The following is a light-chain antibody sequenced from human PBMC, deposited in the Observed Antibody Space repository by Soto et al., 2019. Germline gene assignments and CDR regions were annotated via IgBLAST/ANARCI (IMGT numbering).Light chain of an antibody. Sequence: EIVMTQSPGTLSVSPGESATPSCRASQSVSSNLAWYQQKPGQAPRLLIYDTSTRATGVPARFSGSGSGTEFTLTISSLQSEDFAAYYCQQYNNWPLTFGQGTKLEIK. V-gene: IGKV3-15*01. CDR3: QQYNNWPLT. CDR2: DTS. CDR1: QSVSSN. J-gene: IGKJ2*01.